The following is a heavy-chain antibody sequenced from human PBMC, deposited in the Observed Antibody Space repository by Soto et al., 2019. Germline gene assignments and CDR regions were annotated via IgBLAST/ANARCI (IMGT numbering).Heavy chain of an antibody. CDR1: GFSFSDYY. D-gene: IGHD2-2*01. CDR2: ISGSGTNI. Sequence: QVQLVESGGGVVKPGGSLRLSCSASGFSFSDYYMTWVRQAPGKGLEWISYISGSGTNIYYAESVEGRFTISRDNARNSVHLQMNDLRGGDTARYFCAKISSTDSDDPVFFWGQGTLVTVSS. V-gene: IGHV3-11*01. CDR3: AKISSTDSDDPVFF. J-gene: IGHJ4*02.